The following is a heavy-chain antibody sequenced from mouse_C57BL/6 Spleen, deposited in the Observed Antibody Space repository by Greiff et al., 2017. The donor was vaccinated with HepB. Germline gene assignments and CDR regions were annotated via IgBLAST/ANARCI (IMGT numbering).Heavy chain of an antibody. CDR2: ISSGSSTI. Sequence: EVMLVESGGGLVKPGGSLKLSCAASGFTFSDYGMHWVRQAPEKGLEWVAYISSGSSTIYYADTVKGRFTISRDNAKNTLFLQMTSLRSEDTAMYYCARPHYGSSPYFDVWGTGTTVTVSS. CDR1: GFTFSDYG. CDR3: ARPHYGSSPYFDV. D-gene: IGHD1-1*01. V-gene: IGHV5-17*01. J-gene: IGHJ1*03.